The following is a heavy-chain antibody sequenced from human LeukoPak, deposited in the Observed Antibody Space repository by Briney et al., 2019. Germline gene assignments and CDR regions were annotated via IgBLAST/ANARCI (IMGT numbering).Heavy chain of an antibody. CDR2: RHHSGIT. V-gene: IGHV4-4*02. Sequence: SGTLSLTCAVSGGSISSSNWWAWVRQPPGKGLEWIGERHHSGITNYNPSLKSRVTMSVDTSKNQFSLKLSSVTAADTAVYYCAREDGYYYDSSGYYYAFDIWGQGTMVTVSS. D-gene: IGHD3-22*01. J-gene: IGHJ3*02. CDR3: AREDGYYYDSSGYYYAFDI. CDR1: GGSISSSNW.